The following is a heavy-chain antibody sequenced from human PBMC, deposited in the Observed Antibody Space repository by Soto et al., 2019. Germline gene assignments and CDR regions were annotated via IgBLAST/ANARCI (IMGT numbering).Heavy chain of an antibody. CDR1: GGSISSSNW. Sequence: QVQLQESGPGLVKPSETLSLTCAVSGGSISSSNWWNWVRQPPGKGLEWIGEIYHSGSTNYNPSHESRFTISLDKSKNQFSLSLNSVTAADTAVYYCARDLIRDLYWQNAWFDPWGRGTLVTGSS. D-gene: IGHD2-8*02. CDR3: ARDLIRDLYWQNAWFDP. J-gene: IGHJ5*02. V-gene: IGHV4-4*02. CDR2: IYHSGST.